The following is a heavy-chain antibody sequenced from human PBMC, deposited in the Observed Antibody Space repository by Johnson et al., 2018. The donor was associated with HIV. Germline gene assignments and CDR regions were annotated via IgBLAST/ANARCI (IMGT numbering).Heavy chain of an antibody. Sequence: QMLLVESGGGLVKPGGSLRLSCAASGFIFSDYYMSWIRQAPERGLEWVSYISSGGGTIYYADSVKGRFTISRDNAKNSLYLQMNSLKTEDTAVYYCTVHSGERTDHDAFDIWGQGTMVTVSS. CDR2: ISSGGGTI. CDR3: TVHSGERTDHDAFDI. D-gene: IGHD1-26*01. V-gene: IGHV3-11*01. CDR1: GFIFSDYY. J-gene: IGHJ3*02.